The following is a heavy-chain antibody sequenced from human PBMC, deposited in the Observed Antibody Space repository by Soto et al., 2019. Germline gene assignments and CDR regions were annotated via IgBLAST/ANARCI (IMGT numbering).Heavy chain of an antibody. V-gene: IGHV3-23*01. CDR3: AKYRGRLVVVLADYFDY. J-gene: IGHJ4*02. CDR2: ISGSGGST. CDR1: GFTFSSYA. D-gene: IGHD2-15*01. Sequence: EVQLLESGGRLVQPGGSLRLSCAASGFTFSSYAMSWVRKATGKGLEWGSAISGSGGSTYYADSEKGRFTISTDNSKNTLYQQRNSLRAEDTAVYYCAKYRGRLVVVLADYFDYWGQGTLVTVSS.